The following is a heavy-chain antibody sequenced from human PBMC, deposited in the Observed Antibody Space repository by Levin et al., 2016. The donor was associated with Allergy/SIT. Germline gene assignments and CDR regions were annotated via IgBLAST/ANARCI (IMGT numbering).Heavy chain of an antibody. D-gene: IGHD1-26*01. V-gene: IGHV3-72*01. CDR3: ASRSRGSFSPFDI. CDR1: GFTFSDHY. CDR2: IRDKAHSYTT. J-gene: IGHJ3*02. Sequence: LSLTCATSGFTFSDHYMDWVRQAPGKGLEWVGRIRDKAHSYTTEYASSVKGRFTISRDDSSNSLCLQMNSLKTEDTAMYYCASRSRGSFSPFDIWGQGTMVTVSS.